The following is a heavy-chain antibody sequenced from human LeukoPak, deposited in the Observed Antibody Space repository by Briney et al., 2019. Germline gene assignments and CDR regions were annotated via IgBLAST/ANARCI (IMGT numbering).Heavy chain of an antibody. D-gene: IGHD6-13*01. CDR1: GYTFTSYD. CDR3: TRGIAAVT. Sequence: GASVKVSCKASGYTFTSYDINWVRQATGQGLEWMGWMNPNSGDTGYAQKFQGRVTMTRDTSINTAYVELSRLRSEDTAVYYCTRGIAAVTWGQGTLVTVSS. V-gene: IGHV1-8*01. CDR2: MNPNSGDT. J-gene: IGHJ4*02.